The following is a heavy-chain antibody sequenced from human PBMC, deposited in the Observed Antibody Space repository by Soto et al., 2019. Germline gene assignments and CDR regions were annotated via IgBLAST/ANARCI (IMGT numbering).Heavy chain of an antibody. D-gene: IGHD6-6*01. V-gene: IGHV3-9*01. CDR2: ISWNSGSI. Sequence: EVQLVESGGGLVQPGRSLRLSCAASGFTFDDYAMHWVRQAPGKGLEWVSGISWNSGSIGYADSVKGRVTISRDNAKNDLYLQMNILRAEDTALYYCAKYRYSSSSWLNYWGQGTLVTVSS. J-gene: IGHJ4*02. CDR3: AKYRYSSSSWLNY. CDR1: GFTFDDYA.